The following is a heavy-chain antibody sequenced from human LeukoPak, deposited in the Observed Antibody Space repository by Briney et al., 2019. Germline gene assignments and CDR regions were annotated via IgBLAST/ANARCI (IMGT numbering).Heavy chain of an antibody. CDR3: ARTFGTYQYYFDY. CDR1: GGSISSSSYY. CDR2: IYYSGST. J-gene: IGHJ4*02. V-gene: IGHV4-39*07. Sequence: SETLSLTCTASGGSISSSSYYWGWIRQPPGKGLEWIGSIYYSGSTYYNPSLKSRVTISVDTSKNQFSLKLTSVSADTAVYYCARTFGTYQYYFDYWGQGSLVTVSS. D-gene: IGHD1-26*01.